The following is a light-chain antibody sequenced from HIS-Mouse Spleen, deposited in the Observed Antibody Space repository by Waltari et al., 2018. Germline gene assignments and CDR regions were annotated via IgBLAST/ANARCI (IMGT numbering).Light chain of an antibody. Sequence: QSALTQPASVSGSPGQSITISCTGTSSDVGSYNLVSWYQQHPGKAPKLMIYEGSKRASGVSNRCSGSKSGNTDSLTISGLQAEDEADYYCCSYAGSSTWVFGGGTKLTVL. J-gene: IGLJ3*02. CDR2: EGS. CDR3: CSYAGSSTWV. CDR1: SSDVGSYNL. V-gene: IGLV2-23*01.